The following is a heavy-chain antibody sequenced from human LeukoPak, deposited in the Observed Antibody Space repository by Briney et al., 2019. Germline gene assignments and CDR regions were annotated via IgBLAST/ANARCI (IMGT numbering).Heavy chain of an antibody. V-gene: IGHV3-30*02. CDR2: IRYDGSNK. CDR3: AKDRGIFRYMDV. CDR1: GFTFSSSA. Sequence: GGSLRLSCAASGFTFSSSAMHWVRQAPGKGLEWVAFIRYDGSNKYYADSVKGRFTISRDNSKNTLYLQMNSLRAEDTAVYYCAKDRGIFRYMDVWGKGTTVTVSS. J-gene: IGHJ6*03. D-gene: IGHD3-10*01.